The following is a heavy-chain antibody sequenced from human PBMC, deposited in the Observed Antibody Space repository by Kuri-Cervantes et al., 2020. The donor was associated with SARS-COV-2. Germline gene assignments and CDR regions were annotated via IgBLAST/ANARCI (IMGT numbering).Heavy chain of an antibody. Sequence: GGSLRLSCIGSGFTFSNYEMNWVRQSPGKGLEWVSYISGSGKTIFYADSVKGHFTISRDNAKNSLYLQMTSLRVEDTALYYCTRGGHNSTSQHVFHDWGQGTPVTVSS. CDR3: TRGGHNSTSQHVFHD. J-gene: IGHJ4*02. V-gene: IGHV3-48*03. CDR1: GFTFSNYE. CDR2: ISGSGKTI. D-gene: IGHD1-1*01.